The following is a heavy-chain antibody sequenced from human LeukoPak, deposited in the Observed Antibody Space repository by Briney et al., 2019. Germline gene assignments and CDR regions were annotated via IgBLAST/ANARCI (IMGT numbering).Heavy chain of an antibody. CDR1: GGSFSGYY. J-gene: IGHJ4*02. Sequence: PSETLSLTCAVYGGSFSGYYWSWIRQPPGKGLEWIGEINHSGSTNYNPSLKSRVTISVDTSKNQFSLKLSSVTAADTAIYYCARDGDTAIRGVNFDYWGQGTLVTVSS. CDR3: ARDGDTAIRGVNFDY. CDR2: INHSGST. V-gene: IGHV4-34*01. D-gene: IGHD3-10*01.